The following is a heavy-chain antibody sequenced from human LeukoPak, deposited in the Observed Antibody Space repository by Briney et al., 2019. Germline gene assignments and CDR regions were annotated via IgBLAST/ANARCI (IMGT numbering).Heavy chain of an antibody. V-gene: IGHV3-23*01. CDR1: GFTFRSYV. CDR2: ITGSGDNT. CDR3: AKDGNYVSFDS. Sequence: PGGSLTLSCVASGFTFRSYVMNWVRQAPGKGLAWVSTITGSGDNTHHADFVKGRFTISRDNSINTLYLQTNSLRAEDTAMYYCAKDGNYVSFDSWGQGTLVTVSS. D-gene: IGHD1-7*01. J-gene: IGHJ4*02.